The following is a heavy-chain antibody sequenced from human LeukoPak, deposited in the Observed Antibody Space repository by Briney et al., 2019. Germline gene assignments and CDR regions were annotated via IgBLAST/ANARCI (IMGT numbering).Heavy chain of an antibody. CDR1: GGSISSYY. D-gene: IGHD2-21*01. J-gene: IGHJ3*02. V-gene: IGHV4-59*01. CDR2: IYYSGST. CDR3: ARVKRVYCGGDCYHNAFDI. Sequence: SETLSLTCTVSGGSISSYYWSWIRRPPGKGLEWIGYIYYSGSTNYNPSLKSRVTISVDTSKNQFSLKLSSVTAADTAVYYCARVKRVYCGGDCYHNAFDIWGQGTMVTVSS.